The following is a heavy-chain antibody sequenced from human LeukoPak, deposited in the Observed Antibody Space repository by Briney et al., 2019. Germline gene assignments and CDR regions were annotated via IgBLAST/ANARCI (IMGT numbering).Heavy chain of an antibody. D-gene: IGHD1-1*01. CDR3: ARVSWNDGDAFDI. CDR1: GYSISSGYY. J-gene: IGHJ3*02. V-gene: IGHV4-38-2*02. CDR2: IYHSGST. Sequence: PSETLSLTCTVSGYSISSGYYWGWIRQPPGKGLEWIGSIYHSGSTYYNPSLKSRVTISVDTSKNQFSLKLSSVTAADTAVYYCARVSWNDGDAFDIWGQGTMVTVSS.